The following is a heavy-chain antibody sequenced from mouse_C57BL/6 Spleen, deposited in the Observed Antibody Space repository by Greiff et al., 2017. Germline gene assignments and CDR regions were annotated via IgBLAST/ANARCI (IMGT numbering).Heavy chain of an antibody. CDR3: ARNYYGSSLYAMDY. Sequence: EVQLQQSGPELVKPGASVKISCKASGYTFTDYYMNWVKQSHGKSLEWIGDINPNNGGTSYNQKFKGKATLTVDKSSSTAYMELRSLTSEDSAVYYCARNYYGSSLYAMDYWGQGTSVTVSS. J-gene: IGHJ4*01. CDR2: INPNNGGT. CDR1: GYTFTDYY. V-gene: IGHV1-26*01. D-gene: IGHD1-1*01.